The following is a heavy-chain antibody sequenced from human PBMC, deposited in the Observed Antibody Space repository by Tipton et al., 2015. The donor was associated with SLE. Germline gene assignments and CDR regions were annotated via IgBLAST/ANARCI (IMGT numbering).Heavy chain of an antibody. J-gene: IGHJ3*02. Sequence: GSLRLSCAASGFTFSSDWMHWVRQAPGKGLVWVSVINVEESITTYADSVKGRFTISRDNATNTLYLQMRSLRAEDTAVYYCAREGGAAGAFDIWGQGTMVTVSS. D-gene: IGHD3-16*01. CDR2: INVEESIT. CDR3: AREGGAAGAFDI. V-gene: IGHV3-74*01. CDR1: GFTFSSDW.